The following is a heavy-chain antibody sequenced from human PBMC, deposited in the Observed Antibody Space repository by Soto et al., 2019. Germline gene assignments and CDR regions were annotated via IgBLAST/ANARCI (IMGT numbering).Heavy chain of an antibody. Sequence: QVQLQQWGAGLLKPSETLSLTCAVYGGPFSGYYWSWIRQPPGKGLEWIGEINHSGSTNYNPSLKSRVTISVDTSKNQFSLKLSSVTAADTAVYYCARLSLWFGEQINDYWGQGTLVTVSS. CDR2: INHSGST. CDR1: GGPFSGYY. D-gene: IGHD3-10*01. V-gene: IGHV4-34*01. J-gene: IGHJ4*02. CDR3: ARLSLWFGEQINDY.